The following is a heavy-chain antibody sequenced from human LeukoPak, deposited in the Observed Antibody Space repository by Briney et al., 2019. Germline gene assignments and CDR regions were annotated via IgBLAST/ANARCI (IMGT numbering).Heavy chain of an antibody. CDR3: ARVRWLQLGRFDY. J-gene: IGHJ4*02. CDR1: GGSISSNSYS. Sequence: SETLSLTCTVSGGSISSNSYSWGWIRQPPGKGLEWIASMSYSGSTYYNPSLKSRVTISVDTSRNQFSLKLSSVTAADTAVYYCARVRWLQLGRFDYWGQGSLVTVSS. V-gene: IGHV4-39*07. D-gene: IGHD5-24*01. CDR2: MSYSGST.